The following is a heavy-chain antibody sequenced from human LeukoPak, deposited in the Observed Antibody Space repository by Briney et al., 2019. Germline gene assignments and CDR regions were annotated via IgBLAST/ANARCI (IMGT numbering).Heavy chain of an antibody. CDR1: GFVFSRDN. CDR2: ISETI. CDR3: VREVGRPKTFYFDS. D-gene: IGHD3-10*01. Sequence: PGGSLRLSCIAAGFVFSRDNMKWVRQAPGKGLGWVAHISETIYYADSVQGRFTIYRHNAKNSLYLQMSNLRVDETAMYYCVREVGRPKTFYFDSWGRGTPVTVSS. J-gene: IGHJ4*02. V-gene: IGHV3-48*04.